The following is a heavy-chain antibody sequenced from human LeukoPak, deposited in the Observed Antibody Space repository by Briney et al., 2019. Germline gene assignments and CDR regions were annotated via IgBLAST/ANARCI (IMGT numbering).Heavy chain of an antibody. Sequence: GASVKVSCKASGHTSSIHGTSWVRRAPGQGLEWIGWIRAYNGKTNYAQKLQGRVTMTTDRSTRTAYMELRNLRSDDTAVYYCARVPDVDASAWDVEGNWFDPWGQGTLVTVSS. J-gene: IGHJ5*02. CDR2: IRAYNGKT. D-gene: IGHD6-19*01. V-gene: IGHV1-18*01. CDR1: GHTSSIHG. CDR3: ARVPDVDASAWDVEGNWFDP.